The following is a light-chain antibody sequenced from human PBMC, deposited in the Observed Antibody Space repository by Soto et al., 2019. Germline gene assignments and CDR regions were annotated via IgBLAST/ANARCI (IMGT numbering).Light chain of an antibody. Sequence: DIQMTQSPSTLSASVGDRVTITCRASQSISSWLAWYQQKPGKAPKLLIYKASSLEIGVPSRFSGSGSGTEFTLTISSLRPDDFATYYCQQYNSFSWTFGQGTKVEIK. V-gene: IGKV1-5*03. J-gene: IGKJ1*01. CDR1: QSISSW. CDR3: QQYNSFSWT. CDR2: KAS.